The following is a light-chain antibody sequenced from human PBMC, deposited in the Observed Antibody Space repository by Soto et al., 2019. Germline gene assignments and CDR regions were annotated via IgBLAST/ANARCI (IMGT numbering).Light chain of an antibody. Sequence: DIHMTQIPSTLPASVGYTFTIICRASESISSWLAWYQQKPGKAPKLLIYDVSKLRRGVPSRFRGGGSGTEFILTISSLKTEDFATYFCQQYNSYYPWTFGHGTKVDIK. V-gene: IGKV1-5*02. CDR1: ESISSW. CDR2: DVS. CDR3: QQYNSYYPWT. J-gene: IGKJ1*01.